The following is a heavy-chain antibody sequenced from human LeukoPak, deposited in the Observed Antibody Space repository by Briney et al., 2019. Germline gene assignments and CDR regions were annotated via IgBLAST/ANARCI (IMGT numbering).Heavy chain of an antibody. J-gene: IGHJ4*02. D-gene: IGHD6-13*01. Sequence: GGSLRLSCAASGFTFSTYWMHWVRQVPGKGLVWVSRISDDGSITSYADSVKGRFTISRDNAKNALYLQMNSLRAEDTAVYYCTRDREQQPTYDYWGQGTLVTVSS. V-gene: IGHV3-74*01. CDR1: GFTFSTYW. CDR3: TRDREQQPTYDY. CDR2: ISDDGSIT.